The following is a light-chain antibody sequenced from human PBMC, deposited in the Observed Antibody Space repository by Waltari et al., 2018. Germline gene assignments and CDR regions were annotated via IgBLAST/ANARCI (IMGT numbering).Light chain of an antibody. J-gene: IGKJ4*01. CDR1: QRISLC. V-gene: IGKV3-11*01. CDR3: QQRSNWPLT. CDR2: YAS. Sequence: EIVLTQSPATLSLSPGERATLACRASQRISLCLACYQQDRGPAPRLLIYYASNRATGIPARFSGSGSGTDFTLTISSLEPEDFAVYYCQQRSNWPLTFGGGTKVEI.